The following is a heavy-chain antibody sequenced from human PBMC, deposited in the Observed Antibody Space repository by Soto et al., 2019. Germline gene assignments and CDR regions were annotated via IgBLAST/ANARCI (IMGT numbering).Heavy chain of an antibody. J-gene: IGHJ6*02. D-gene: IGHD3-22*01. V-gene: IGHV3-48*03. Sequence: EVQLVESGGGLVQPGASLRLSCAASGFTFSNYEMHWVRQAPGKGLEGVSYITSSGSTLYYADSVKGRFTVSRDNAKNSVFLQMNSLRAEDTAVYYCARRRRDYYKGMDVGGQGTTVTVSS. CDR1: GFTFSNYE. CDR2: ITSSGSTL. CDR3: ARRRRDYYKGMDV.